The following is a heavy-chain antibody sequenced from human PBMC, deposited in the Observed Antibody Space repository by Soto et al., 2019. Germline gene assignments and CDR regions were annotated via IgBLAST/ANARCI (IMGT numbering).Heavy chain of an antibody. D-gene: IGHD3-3*01. V-gene: IGHV4-59*04. Sequence: SETLSLTCTVSGGSISSYYWSWIRQPPGKGLEWIGYIYYSGSTYYNPSLKSRVTISVDTSKNQFSLKLSSVTAADTAVYYCHFTPAIFGVVTARKYMDVWGKGTTVTVSS. CDR3: HFTPAIFGVVTARKYMDV. J-gene: IGHJ6*03. CDR2: IYYSGST. CDR1: GGSISSYY.